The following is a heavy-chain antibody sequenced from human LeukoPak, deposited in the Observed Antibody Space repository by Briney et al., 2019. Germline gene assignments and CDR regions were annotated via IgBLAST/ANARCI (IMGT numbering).Heavy chain of an antibody. V-gene: IGHV3-49*03. Sequence: QSGRSLRLSCTTSGFFFGAYAMSWFRQAPGKGLEWVGFIRSKTYGGAIEYAASVKGRFTISRDDSKGIAYPQMNSLKTEDTAVYYCARDQLGGDPDDYYYYYMDVWGKGTTVTVSS. D-gene: IGHD4-17*01. J-gene: IGHJ6*03. CDR2: IRSKTYGGAI. CDR1: GFFFGAYA. CDR3: ARDQLGGDPDDYYYYYMDV.